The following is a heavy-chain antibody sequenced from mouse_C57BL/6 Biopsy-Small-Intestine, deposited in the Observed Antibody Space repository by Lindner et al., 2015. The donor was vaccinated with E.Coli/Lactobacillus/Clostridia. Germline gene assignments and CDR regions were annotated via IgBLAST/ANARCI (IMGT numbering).Heavy chain of an antibody. Sequence: SVKVSCKASGYTFTRKAVHWVRQAPGQRLEWMGWINAANGNTKYSQRFQGRVTFTRDTSATTGYMEVSSLRFEDTAVYYCATMTGLHFDYWGQGNPGHRLL. CDR1: GYTFTRKA. CDR3: ATMTGLHFDY. J-gene: IGHJ2*01. V-gene: IGHV1-84*02. D-gene: IGHD2-4*01. CDR2: INAANGNT.